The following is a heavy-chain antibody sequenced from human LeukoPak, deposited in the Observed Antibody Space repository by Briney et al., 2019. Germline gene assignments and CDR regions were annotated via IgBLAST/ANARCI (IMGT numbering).Heavy chain of an antibody. CDR3: AKSLLTTASGTGRAFDI. CDR1: GFTFSSYA. D-gene: IGHD1-26*01. V-gene: IGHV3-23*01. J-gene: IGHJ3*02. Sequence: GGSLRLSCAASGFTFSSYAMSWVRQAPGKGLEWVSAISGSGGSTYYADSVKGRFAISRDNSKNTLYLQMDSLRAEDTAKYYCAKSLLTTASGTGRAFDIWGQGTMVTVSA. CDR2: ISGSGGST.